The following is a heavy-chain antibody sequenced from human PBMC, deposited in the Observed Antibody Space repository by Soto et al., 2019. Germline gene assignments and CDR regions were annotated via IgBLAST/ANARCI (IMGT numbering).Heavy chain of an antibody. CDR1: GGTFSSYT. CDR3: ARDVVDIVLVPPPMVQSFDP. V-gene: IGHV1-69*04. CDR2: IIPILGIA. Sequence: SVKVSCKASGGTFSSYTISWVRQAPGQGLKWMGRIIPILGIANYAQKFQGRVTITADKSTSTAYMELSSLRSEDTAVYYCARDVVDIVLVPPPMVQSFDPRCQGTLVTVSS. J-gene: IGHJ5*02. D-gene: IGHD2-2*01.